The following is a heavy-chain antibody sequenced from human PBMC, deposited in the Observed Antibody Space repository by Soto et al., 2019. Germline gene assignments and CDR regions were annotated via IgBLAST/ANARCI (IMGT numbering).Heavy chain of an antibody. V-gene: IGHV3-13*01. CDR3: ARDQTFVGRRGRYYYGMDV. CDR2: IGTAGDT. Sequence: EVQLVESGGGLVQPGGSLRLSCAASGFTFSSYDMHWVRQATGKGLEWVSAIGTAGDTYYPGSVKGRFTISRENAKNSLYLQMNSLRAEDTAVYYCARDQTFVGRRGRYYYGMDVWGQGTTVTVSS. CDR1: GFTFSSYD. J-gene: IGHJ6*02. D-gene: IGHD1-26*01.